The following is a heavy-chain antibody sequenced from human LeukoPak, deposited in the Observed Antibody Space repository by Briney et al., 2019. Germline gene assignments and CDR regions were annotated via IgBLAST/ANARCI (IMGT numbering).Heavy chain of an antibody. D-gene: IGHD6-13*01. CDR2: ISNSGNYA. CDR3: AREQPGP. CDR1: RFTFSDYY. J-gene: IGHJ5*02. Sequence: GGSLRLSCAASRFTFSDYYMVWIRQAPGKGLEWISYISNSGNYANYADSVKGRFTISRDNVKNTLYLQMNSLRAEDTAVYFCAREQPGPWGQGTLVTVSS. V-gene: IGHV3-11*06.